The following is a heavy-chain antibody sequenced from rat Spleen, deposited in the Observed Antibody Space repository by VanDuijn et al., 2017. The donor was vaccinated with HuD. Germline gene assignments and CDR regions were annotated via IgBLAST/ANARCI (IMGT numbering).Heavy chain of an antibody. J-gene: IGHJ3*01. V-gene: IGHV5S23*01. CDR1: GFTFSDYN. CDR2: ISSGGGGT. Sequence: EVQLVESGGGLVQPGRSLKLSCAASGFTFSDYNMAWVRQAPKKGLEWVASISSGGGGTYYPDSVKGRFTISRDNAKSTLYLQMDSLRSEDTATYYCASRDYGYTLQGWFAYWGQGTLVTVSS. D-gene: IGHD1-9*01. CDR3: ASRDYGYTLQGWFAY.